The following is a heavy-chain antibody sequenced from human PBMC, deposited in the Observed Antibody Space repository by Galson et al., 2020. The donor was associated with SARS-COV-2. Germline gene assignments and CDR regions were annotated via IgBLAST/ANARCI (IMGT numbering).Heavy chain of an antibody. CDR3: ARHGASSGWYEGIDF. J-gene: IGHJ4*02. V-gene: IGHV5-51*01. CDR2: IYPDDSYT. Sequence: GESLKISCQGSGYSFTNYWIGWVRQMPGKGPEWMGIIYPDDSYTKYSPSFRGQVTISGDKSLSIAYLQWSSLKASDTAMYYCARHGASSGWYEGIDFWGQGTLVTVSS. D-gene: IGHD6-19*01. CDR1: GYSFTNYW.